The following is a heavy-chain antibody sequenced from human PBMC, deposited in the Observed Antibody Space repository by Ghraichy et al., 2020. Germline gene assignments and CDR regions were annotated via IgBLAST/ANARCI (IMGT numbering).Heavy chain of an antibody. D-gene: IGHD3-22*01. J-gene: IGHJ5*02. CDR2: ISGSGGST. CDR1: GFTFSSYA. V-gene: IGHV3-23*01. CDR3: AKEDYYDSSGYYFGPHFEP. Sequence: GGSLRLSCAASGFTFSSYAMSWVRQAPGKGLEWVSAISGSGGSTYYADSVKGRFTISRDNSKNTLYLQMNSMRAEDTAVYYCAKEDYYDSSGYYFGPHFEPWGQGTLVTVSS.